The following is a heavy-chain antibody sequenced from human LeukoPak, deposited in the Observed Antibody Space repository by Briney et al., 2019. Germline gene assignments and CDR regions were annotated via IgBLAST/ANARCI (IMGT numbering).Heavy chain of an antibody. CDR1: GGSISSVSYY. D-gene: IGHD3/OR15-3a*01. Sequence: SETLSLTCTVSGGSISSVSYYWSWIRQPAGKGLEWIGRIYTSGSTNYNPSLKSRVTISVDTSKNQFSLQLNSVTPEDTAFYYCARDVHRDLNYYGMDVWGQGTTVTVSS. J-gene: IGHJ6*02. CDR3: ARDVHRDLNYYGMDV. V-gene: IGHV4-61*02. CDR2: IYTSGST.